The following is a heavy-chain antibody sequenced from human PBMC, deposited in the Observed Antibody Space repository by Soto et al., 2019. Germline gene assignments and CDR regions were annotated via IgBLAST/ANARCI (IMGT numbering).Heavy chain of an antibody. J-gene: IGHJ4*02. Sequence: VESVKISCKGCGDRFTSYWIGWMRQMALRVLEWMGMIYTGDSHVIYSASFQCPVTISADRSINTAYRQWSSLKASDTSMYYWATHPTDDSLRPVLWGQGTMV. D-gene: IGHD1-1*01. CDR3: ATHPTDDSLRPVL. CDR2: IYTGDSHV. CDR1: GDRFTSYW. V-gene: IGHV5-51*01.